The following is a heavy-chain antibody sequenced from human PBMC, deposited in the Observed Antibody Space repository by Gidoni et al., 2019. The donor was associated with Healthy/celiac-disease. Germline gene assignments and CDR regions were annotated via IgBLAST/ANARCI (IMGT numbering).Heavy chain of an antibody. CDR2: ISSYNVNT. J-gene: IGHJ4*02. V-gene: IGHV1-18*01. D-gene: IGHD3-9*01. CDR3: ARTAGYDIDY. CDR1: GYTFTSCC. Sequence: VQLVQSGAEVKKPGASVTVSCKDSGYTFTSCCISWVRQAPGHGLEWMGWISSYNVNTNYAHKLQGRFTMTTDTSTSTAYMYLRSLRSDDTAVYYCARTAGYDIDYWGQGTLVTVSS.